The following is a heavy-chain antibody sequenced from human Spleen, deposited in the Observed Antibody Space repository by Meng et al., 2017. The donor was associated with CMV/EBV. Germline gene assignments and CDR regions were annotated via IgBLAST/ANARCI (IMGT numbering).Heavy chain of an antibody. CDR2: TLYRSKWYF. J-gene: IGHJ4*02. Sequence: CDISGDSVSSSTAAWNWIRQSPSRGLEWLGRTLYRSKWYFDYAASLKSRAAIDPDTSKNQFSLHLNSVTPDDTAVYYCVREDSGCFDYWGQGTLVTVSS. D-gene: IGHD6-19*01. CDR3: VREDSGCFDY. CDR1: GDSVSSSTAA. V-gene: IGHV6-1*01.